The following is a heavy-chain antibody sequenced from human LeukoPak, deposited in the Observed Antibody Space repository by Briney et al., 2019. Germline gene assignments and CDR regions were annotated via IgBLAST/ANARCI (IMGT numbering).Heavy chain of an antibody. CDR2: IYYSGST. V-gene: IGHV4-39*02. D-gene: IGHD3-22*01. J-gene: IGHJ6*01. CDR1: GGSISSSLYY. CDR3: ARANYDSSGYRRYYNYYGMDV. Sequence: SETLSLTCTVSGGSISSSLYYWGWIRQPPGKGLEWIGSIYYSGSTYYNPSLKSRVTISRDTSKSHFSLRLSSVTAADTAVYYCARANYDSSGYRRYYNYYGMDVWGQGTTVTVSS.